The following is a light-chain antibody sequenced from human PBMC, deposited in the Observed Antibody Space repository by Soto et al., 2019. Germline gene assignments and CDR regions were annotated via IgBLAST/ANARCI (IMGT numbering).Light chain of an antibody. CDR2: GNR. CDR1: SSNLGGGYV. CDR3: QSYDYSWSAWV. J-gene: IGLJ3*02. Sequence: QSVLTQPPSVSGTPGQRVTISCTGNSSNLGGGYVVHWYQQLPGAAPKLVIFGNRKRPSGVAERFSGSKSGSSASPAITVLQADDEADYYCQSYDYSWSAWVFGGGTKLTVL. V-gene: IGLV1-40*01.